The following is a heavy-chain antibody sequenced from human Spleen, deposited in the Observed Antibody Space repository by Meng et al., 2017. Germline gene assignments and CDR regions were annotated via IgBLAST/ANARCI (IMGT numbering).Heavy chain of an antibody. CDR3: ARIRCSDATCQAYDAFGM. Sequence: ASVKVSCKASGYTFTDYYMHWVRQAPGQGPEWMGWINPDSGGTNYAQMFQGRVTLTRDSSSSTAYMELSSLRSDDTAAYYCARIRCSDATCQAYDAFGMWGQGTRVTGSS. J-gene: IGHJ3*02. CDR1: GYTFTDYY. V-gene: IGHV1-2*02. CDR2: INPDSGGT. D-gene: IGHD2-15*01.